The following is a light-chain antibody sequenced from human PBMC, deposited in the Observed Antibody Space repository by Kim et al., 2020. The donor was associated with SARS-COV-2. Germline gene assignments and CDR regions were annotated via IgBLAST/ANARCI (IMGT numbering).Light chain of an antibody. CDR2: GKN. Sequence: RNKRQGDSLRGYYESWNQQKPGQAPVLVIYGKNNRPSGIPDRFSGYSSGNTASLTITGAKAEDEADYYCNSRDSSGNHAVFGGGNQLTVL. CDR1: SLRGYY. V-gene: IGLV3-19*01. CDR3: NSRDSSGNHAV. J-gene: IGLJ7*01.